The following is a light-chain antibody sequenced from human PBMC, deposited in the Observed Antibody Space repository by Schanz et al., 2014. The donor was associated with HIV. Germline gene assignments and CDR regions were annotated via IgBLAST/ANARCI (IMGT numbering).Light chain of an antibody. CDR1: SGDVGSYNY. V-gene: IGLV2-14*03. J-gene: IGLJ2*01. CDR3: ASYGGNNNLL. CDR2: DVS. Sequence: QSALTQPASVSGSPGQSISISCTGTSGDVGSYNYVSWYQQHPGKAPKLMIYDVSNRPSGVSNRFSGSKSGNTASLTISGLQAEDEADYYCASYGGNNNLLFGGGTKLTVL.